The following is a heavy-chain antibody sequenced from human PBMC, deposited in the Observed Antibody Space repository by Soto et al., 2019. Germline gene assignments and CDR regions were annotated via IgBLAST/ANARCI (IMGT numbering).Heavy chain of an antibody. D-gene: IGHD3-16*01. J-gene: IGHJ6*02. CDR1: YGSISSGGYY. CDR3: AREQAKGGYYYYGMEV. V-gene: IGHV4-31*03. Sequence: SETLSLTCTVSYGSISSGGYYWSFIHQHPWKGLEWIGYIYYSGSTYYNPSLKSRVTISVDTSKNQFSLKLSSVTAADTAVYYCAREQAKGGYYYYGMEVWGQGTTVTVSS. CDR2: IYYSGST.